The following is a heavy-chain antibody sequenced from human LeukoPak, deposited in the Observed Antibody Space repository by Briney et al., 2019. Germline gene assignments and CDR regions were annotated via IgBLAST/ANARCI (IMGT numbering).Heavy chain of an antibody. CDR2: IYYSGST. CDR3: ARGGGSSSWTYNWFDP. V-gene: IGHV4-59*01. CDR1: GGSFSSYY. D-gene: IGHD6-13*01. J-gene: IGHJ5*02. Sequence: PSETLSLTCAVYGGSFSSYYWSWIRQPPGKGLEWIGYIYYSGSTNYNPSLKSRVTISVDTSKNQFSLKLSSVTAADTAVYYCARGGGSSSWTYNWFDPWGQGTLVTVSS.